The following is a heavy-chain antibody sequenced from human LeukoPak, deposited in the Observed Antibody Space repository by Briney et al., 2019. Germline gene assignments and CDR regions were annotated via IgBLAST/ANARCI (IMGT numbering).Heavy chain of an antibody. V-gene: IGHV1-2*02. Sequence: ASVTVSCTASGYTFTGYYMHWVPQAPGQGLEWMGWINPNSADAIYAQKFQGRVTMTRDTSISTAYMELSRLRSDDTVVYYCARDWSFSGSYGYVNWFDPWGQGTLVTVSS. CDR3: ARDWSFSGSYGYVNWFDP. CDR2: INPNSADA. J-gene: IGHJ5*02. D-gene: IGHD3-10*01. CDR1: GYTFTGYY.